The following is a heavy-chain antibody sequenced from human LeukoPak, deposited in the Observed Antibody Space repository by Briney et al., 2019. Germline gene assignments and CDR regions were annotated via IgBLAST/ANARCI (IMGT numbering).Heavy chain of an antibody. J-gene: IGHJ4*02. V-gene: IGHV3-53*01. CDR1: GFTVSSNY. D-gene: IGHD3-10*01. CDR3: ARAMVRGVILRYFDY. Sequence: GGSLRLSCAASGFTVSSNYMSWVRQAPGKGLEWVSVIYSGGSTYYADSVKGRFTISRVNSKNTLYLQMNSLRAEDTAVYYCARAMVRGVILRYFDYWGQGTLVTVSS. CDR2: IYSGGST.